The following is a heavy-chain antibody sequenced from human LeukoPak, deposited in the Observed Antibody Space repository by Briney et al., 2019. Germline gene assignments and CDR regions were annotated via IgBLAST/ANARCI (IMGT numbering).Heavy chain of an antibody. J-gene: IGHJ5*02. D-gene: IGHD2-2*01. CDR2: IIPISGTA. CDR1: GGTFSSYA. Sequence: ASVKVSCKASGGTFSSYAISWVRQAPGQGLEWMGRIIPISGTANYAQKFQGRVTITTDESTSTAYMELSSLRSEDTAVYYCARGGLVVGVSNWFDPWGQGTLVTVSS. V-gene: IGHV1-69*05. CDR3: ARGGLVVGVSNWFDP.